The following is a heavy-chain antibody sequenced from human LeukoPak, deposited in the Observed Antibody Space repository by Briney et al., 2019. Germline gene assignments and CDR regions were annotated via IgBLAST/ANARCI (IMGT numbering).Heavy chain of an antibody. CDR2: ISSSGSTI. D-gene: IGHD3-10*01. J-gene: IGHJ4*02. Sequence: GGSLRLSCAASGLTFSSYEMNWVRQAPGKGLEWVSYISSSGSTIYYADSVKGRFTISRDNAKSSLYLQMNSLRAEDTAVYYCAGGFGELGDFDYWGQGTLVTVSS. CDR1: GLTFSSYE. CDR3: AGGFGELGDFDY. V-gene: IGHV3-48*03.